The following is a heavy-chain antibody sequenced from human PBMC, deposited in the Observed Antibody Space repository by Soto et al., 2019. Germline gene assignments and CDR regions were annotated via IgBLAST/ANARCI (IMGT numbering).Heavy chain of an antibody. CDR2: ISGSGGST. CDR1: GFTFSSYA. Sequence: GGSLRLSCAASGFTFSSYAMSWVRQAPGKGLEWVAAISGSGGSTYYADSVKGRFTISRDNSKNTLYLQMNSLRAEDTAVYYCAKGRLSEITMIVVVTPFDYWGQGTLVTVSS. J-gene: IGHJ4*02. V-gene: IGHV3-23*01. CDR3: AKGRLSEITMIVVVTPFDY. D-gene: IGHD3-22*01.